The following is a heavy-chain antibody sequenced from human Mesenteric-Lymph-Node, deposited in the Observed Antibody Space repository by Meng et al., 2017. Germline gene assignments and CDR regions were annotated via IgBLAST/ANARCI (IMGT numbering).Heavy chain of an antibody. J-gene: IGHJ4*02. CDR3: ARNVRLRDGYNSDY. CDR1: GFTFSSYS. CDR2: ISSSSSYI. D-gene: IGHD5-24*01. Sequence: EVQLVESGGGLVKPGGSLRLYCAASGFTFSSYSMNWVRQAPGKGLEWVSSISSSSSYIYYADSVKGRFTISRDNAKNSLYLQMNSLRAEDTAVYYCARNVRLRDGYNSDYWGQGTLVTVSS. V-gene: IGHV3-21*01.